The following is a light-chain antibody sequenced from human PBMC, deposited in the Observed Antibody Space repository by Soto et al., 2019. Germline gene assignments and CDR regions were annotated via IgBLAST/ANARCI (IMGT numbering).Light chain of an antibody. Sequence: EILMTQSPATLSVSPGETVTFSCRASRSVSNRLAWYQHKPGQAPRLLISGASNGATGIPPKFSGSGSGTEFTLTVDSLQSDDIAVYYCQQYGSSVYTVGQGTKVDSK. CDR1: RSVSNR. CDR3: QQYGSSVYT. J-gene: IGKJ2*01. V-gene: IGKV3-15*01. CDR2: GAS.